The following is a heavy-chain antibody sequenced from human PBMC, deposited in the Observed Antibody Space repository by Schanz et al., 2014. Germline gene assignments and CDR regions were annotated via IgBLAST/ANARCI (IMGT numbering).Heavy chain of an antibody. CDR1: GYSFNLFG. Sequence: QVQLVQSGAEVKKPGASVMLSCKTSGYSFNLFGVSWVRQAPGQGLEWMGRINPNSGGTNYAQKFQGRVTMTRDTSISTAYMELSSLRSDDTAVYYCARELRLEYYFDYWGQGTQVTVSS. V-gene: IGHV1-2*02. J-gene: IGHJ4*02. CDR2: INPNSGGT. CDR3: ARELRLEYYFDY. D-gene: IGHD4-17*01.